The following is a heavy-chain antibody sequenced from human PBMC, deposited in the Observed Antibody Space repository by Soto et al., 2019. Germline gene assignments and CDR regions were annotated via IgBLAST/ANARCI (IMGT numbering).Heavy chain of an antibody. Sequence: QVQLQQWGAGLLKPSETLSLTCAVYGGSFSGHSWTWIRQSPGKGLEWIGDINHSGRVNYSPSLKSQVTISLDTSKNPFSLTLSAVTAADTAMYYCSTRAYDTNGYYRFDPWGQGTLVTVSS. J-gene: IGHJ5*01. D-gene: IGHD3-22*01. CDR3: STRAYDTNGYYRFDP. CDR2: INHSGRV. V-gene: IGHV4-34*01. CDR1: GGSFSGHS.